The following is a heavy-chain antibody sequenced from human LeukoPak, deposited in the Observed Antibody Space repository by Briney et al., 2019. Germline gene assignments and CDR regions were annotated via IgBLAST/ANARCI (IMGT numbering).Heavy chain of an antibody. V-gene: IGHV4-34*01. CDR2: INHSGST. D-gene: IGHD2/OR15-2a*01. Sequence: PSETLSLTCAAYGGSFSGYYWSWIRQPPGKGLEWIGEINHSGSTNYNPSLKSRVTISLDTSKNQFSLKLSSVTAADTAVYYCAGHHPRNTVDFWGQGTLVTVSS. J-gene: IGHJ4*02. CDR1: GGSFSGYY. CDR3: AGHHPRNTVDF.